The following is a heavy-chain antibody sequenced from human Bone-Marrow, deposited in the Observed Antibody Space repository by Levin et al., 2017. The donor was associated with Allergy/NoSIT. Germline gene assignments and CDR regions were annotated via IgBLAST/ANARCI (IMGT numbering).Heavy chain of an antibody. J-gene: IGHJ5*02. CDR2: MNPKSGNT. D-gene: IGHD6-6*01. CDR1: GDTFSSYD. Sequence: GESLKISCKASGDTFSSYDINWVRQASGQGLEWMGWMNPKSGNTVYAQKFQGRVTMTRNTSISTAYMDLSSLRSDDTAVYYCATGQGHLVGPPWRQGALVTVSS. V-gene: IGHV1-8*01. CDR3: ATGQGHLVGPP.